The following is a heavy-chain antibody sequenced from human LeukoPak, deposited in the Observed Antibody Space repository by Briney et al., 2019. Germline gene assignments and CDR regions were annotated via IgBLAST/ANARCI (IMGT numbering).Heavy chain of an antibody. D-gene: IGHD3-3*01. CDR1: GGSISGYY. V-gene: IGHV4-34*01. Sequence: SETLSLTCTVSGGSISGYYWSWIRQPPGKGLEWIGEINHSGSTNYNPSLKSRVTISVDTSKNQFSLKLSSVTAADTAVYYCARGKRSRGYYFDYWGQGTLVTVSS. CDR2: INHSGST. J-gene: IGHJ4*02. CDR3: ARGKRSRGYYFDY.